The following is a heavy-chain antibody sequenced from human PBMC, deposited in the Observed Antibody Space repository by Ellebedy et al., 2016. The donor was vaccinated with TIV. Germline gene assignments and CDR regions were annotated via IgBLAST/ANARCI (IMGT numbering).Heavy chain of an antibody. Sequence: GESLKISCAASRFAFSTYPMNWVRQAPGKGLEWIAHIRDTGSPIFYADSVKGRFTISRDNAKNSLYLQMNSLRDEDTALYYCVRDDRYAFDIWGQGTMVTVSS. CDR3: VRDDRYAFDI. J-gene: IGHJ3*02. V-gene: IGHV3-48*02. CDR2: IRDTGSPI. CDR1: RFAFSTYP.